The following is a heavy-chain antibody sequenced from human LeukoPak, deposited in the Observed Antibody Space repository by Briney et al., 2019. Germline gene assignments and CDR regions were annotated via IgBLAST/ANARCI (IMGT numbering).Heavy chain of an antibody. CDR2: ISYDGYNK. CDR3: AKDDGLTGIDY. V-gene: IGHV3-30*18. J-gene: IGHJ4*02. CDR1: RFTFSSYG. Sequence: GGSLRLSCAASRFTFSSYGMHWVRQAPGKGLEWVATISYDGYNKYYGDSVKGRFTISRDNSKNTVYLQMNSLRAEDTAVYYCAKDDGLTGIDYWGQGSLVTVSS. D-gene: IGHD7-27*01.